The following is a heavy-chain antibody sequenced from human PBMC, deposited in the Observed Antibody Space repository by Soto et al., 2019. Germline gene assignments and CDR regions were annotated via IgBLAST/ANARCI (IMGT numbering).Heavy chain of an antibody. J-gene: IGHJ3*02. CDR1: GFTFSNYW. D-gene: IGHD3-22*01. CDR2: VKPDGNEK. V-gene: IGHV3-7*04. CDR3: ARGHVYDNSGAFSDAFDS. Sequence: MQLVESGGGLVQPGGSVRLSCAASGFTFSNYWMSWVRQAPGKGLEWVANVKPDGNEKFYVDSVKGRFAMSRDNAKNSXXRQMSSLTVEETAVYYCARGHVYDNSGAFSDAFDSWGQGTMVTVSS.